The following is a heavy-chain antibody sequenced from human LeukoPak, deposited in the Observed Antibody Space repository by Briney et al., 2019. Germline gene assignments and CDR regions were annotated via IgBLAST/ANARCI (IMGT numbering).Heavy chain of an antibody. CDR2: IRFDGTNK. J-gene: IGHJ4*02. D-gene: IGHD3-10*01. CDR1: GFSFSNYG. V-gene: IGHV3-30*02. CDR3: ATEGITMVRGGREIDY. Sequence: GGSLRLSCAASGFSFSNYGMHWVRQAPGKGLEWVAFIRFDGTNKFYADSVKGRFTISRDNSQNTVSLQVNNLRAEDTAVYYCATEGITMVRGGREIDYWGQGTLVTVSS.